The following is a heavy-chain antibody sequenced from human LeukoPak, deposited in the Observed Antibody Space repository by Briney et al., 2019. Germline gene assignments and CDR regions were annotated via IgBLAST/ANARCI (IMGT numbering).Heavy chain of an antibody. D-gene: IGHD1-1*01. CDR1: GYTFSRYD. J-gene: IGHJ4*02. CDR3: ARELRRDKY. V-gene: IGHV1-8*01. CDR2: MNPDSGNT. Sequence: ASVTVSGTASGYTFSRYDINWVRQATGQGLEWMGYMNPDSGNTGYAQNFQGRVTMTVNTSITTAYMELSSLRPEDTAVYYCARELRRDKYWGQGTLVTVPS.